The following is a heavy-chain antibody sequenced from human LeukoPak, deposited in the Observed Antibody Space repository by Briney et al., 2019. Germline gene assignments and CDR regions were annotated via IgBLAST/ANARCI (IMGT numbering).Heavy chain of an antibody. CDR2: ISGSGRTT. J-gene: IGHJ4*02. CDR3: TKRGTVAVAGTEDN. CDR1: GFTFSSYA. D-gene: IGHD6-19*01. Sequence: PGGSLRLSCAASGFTFSSYAMSWVRQAPGKGLEWVSGISGSGRTTFYADSVKGRFTISRDNSKSTLYLQMNSLRAEDTAVYYCTKRGTVAVAGTEDNWGQGTLVTVSS. V-gene: IGHV3-23*01.